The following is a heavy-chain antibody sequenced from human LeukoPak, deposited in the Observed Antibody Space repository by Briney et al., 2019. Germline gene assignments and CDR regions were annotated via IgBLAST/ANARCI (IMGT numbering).Heavy chain of an antibody. CDR1: GFTFSSYA. D-gene: IGHD3-3*01. V-gene: IGHV3-30-3*01. CDR2: ISYDGSNK. J-gene: IGHJ6*02. Sequence: GGSLRLSCAASGFTFSSYAMHWVRQAPGKGLEWVAVISYDGSNKYYADSVKGRFTISRDNSKNTLYLQMNSLRAEDTAVYYCARDRKAYDFWSGYYDYYYGMDVWGQGTTVTVSS. CDR3: ARDRKAYDFWSGYYDYYYGMDV.